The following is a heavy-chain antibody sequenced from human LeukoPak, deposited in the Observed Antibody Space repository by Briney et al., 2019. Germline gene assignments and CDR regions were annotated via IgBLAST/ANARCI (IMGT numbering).Heavy chain of an antibody. CDR3: ARDHARTTVVTLDLYYFDY. D-gene: IGHD4-17*01. CDR1: GFTFSSYA. J-gene: IGHJ4*02. CDR2: ISTRGET. Sequence: GGSLRLSCAASGFTFSSYAMSWVRQAPGKGLEWVSAISTRGETNYADSVRGRITISRDNSKNTLYLQMNSLRAEDTAVYYCARDHARTTVVTLDLYYFDYWGQGTLVTVSS. V-gene: IGHV3-23*01.